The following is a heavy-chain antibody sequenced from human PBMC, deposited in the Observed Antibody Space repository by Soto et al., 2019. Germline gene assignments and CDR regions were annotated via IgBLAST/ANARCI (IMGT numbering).Heavy chain of an antibody. CDR3: ARGTQTTVTTRLFDC. CDR1: GFTFRSRW. Sequence: GGSLRLSCGASGFTFRSRWMHWVRQAPGKGLVWVSRINSDGTTITYADSVKGRFTISRDNAKNTLYLQMNSLRAEDTAVYYCARGTQTTVTTRLFDCWGQGTLVTVSS. J-gene: IGHJ4*02. V-gene: IGHV3-74*01. D-gene: IGHD4-17*01. CDR2: INSDGTTI.